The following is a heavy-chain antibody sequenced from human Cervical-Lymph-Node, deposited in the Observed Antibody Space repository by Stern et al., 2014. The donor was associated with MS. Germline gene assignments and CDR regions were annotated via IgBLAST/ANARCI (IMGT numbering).Heavy chain of an antibody. CDR3: AREKAAADGFDY. D-gene: IGHD6-13*01. CDR2: IIPVFGTT. J-gene: IGHJ4*02. Sequence: VQLEESGAEIVKPESSVKVSCKASGGTFSNSISWVRQAPGGGLEWMGNIIPVFGTTNYAKSFQGRITITADESTTTAYVDLSSLTPADTAVYYCAREKAAADGFDYWGQGTLVTVSS. CDR1: GGTFSNS. V-gene: IGHV1-69*18.